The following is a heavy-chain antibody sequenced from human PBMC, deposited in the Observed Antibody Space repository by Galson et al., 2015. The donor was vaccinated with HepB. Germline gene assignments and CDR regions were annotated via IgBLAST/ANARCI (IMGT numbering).Heavy chain of an antibody. J-gene: IGHJ4*02. CDR1: GFTFSTYA. CDR3: ARGVGSRIPVAGILDY. CDR2: VSKDGSNK. V-gene: IGHV3-30*04. Sequence: SLRLSCAVSGFTFSTYAMHWVRQAPGKGLEWVALVSKDGSNKYYTDSVKGRFTISRDNSKSTLYLHMNSLRAEDTAVYYCARGVGSRIPVAGILDYWGQGTLATVSS. D-gene: IGHD6-19*01.